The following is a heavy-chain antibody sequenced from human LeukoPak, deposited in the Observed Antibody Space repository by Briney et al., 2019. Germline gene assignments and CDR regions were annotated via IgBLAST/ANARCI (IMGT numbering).Heavy chain of an antibody. CDR2: IYYSGST. CDR1: GRSISSYY. D-gene: IGHD7-27*01. V-gene: IGHV4-59*01. J-gene: IGHJ6*03. Sequence: SETLSLTCTVSGRSISSYYWSWIRQPPGKGLEWIGYIYYSGSTNYNPSLKSRVTISVATSKNQFSLKLSSVTAADTAVYYWARVETGDGDYYYMDVWGKGATVTVSS. CDR3: ARVETGDGDYYYMDV.